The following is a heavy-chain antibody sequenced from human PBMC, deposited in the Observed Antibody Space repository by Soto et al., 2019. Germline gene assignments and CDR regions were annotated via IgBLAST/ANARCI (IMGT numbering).Heavy chain of an antibody. CDR1: GFTFSRYS. CDR2: ISSTTNYI. V-gene: IGHV3-21*01. Sequence: PGGSLRLSCAASGFTFSRYSMNWVRQAPGKGLEWVSSISSTTNYIYYADSMKGRFTVSRDNAKNSVYLDMNSVSAEDTAVYCCARESEDLTSNFDYWGQGTLVTVSS. CDR3: ARESEDLTSNFDY. J-gene: IGHJ4*02.